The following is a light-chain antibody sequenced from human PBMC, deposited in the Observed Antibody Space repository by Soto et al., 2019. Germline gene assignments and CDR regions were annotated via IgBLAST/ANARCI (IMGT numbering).Light chain of an antibody. J-gene: IGKJ1*01. Sequence: EIVTTQSQATLSVSPGKRATLSCRASQSVCSNLGCYQHEPGQAPRLLIFGASSRATGFSAGFSGSGAGTEFPPAISSLQSEDFAVYYCQQYNNWPWTFGQGTKVDIK. V-gene: IGKV3-15*01. CDR2: GAS. CDR3: QQYNNWPWT. CDR1: QSVCSN.